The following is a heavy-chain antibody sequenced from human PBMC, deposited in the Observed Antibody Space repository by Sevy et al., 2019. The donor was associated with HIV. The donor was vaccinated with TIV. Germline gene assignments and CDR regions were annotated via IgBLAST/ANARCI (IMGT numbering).Heavy chain of an antibody. CDR1: GFTFSTYW. J-gene: IGHJ4*02. V-gene: IGHV3-74*01. D-gene: IGHD3-22*01. CDR3: ARDRNFYDSSYDS. CDR2: INRDGSST. Sequence: VGSLRLSCAASGFTFSTYWMHWVRQAPGKGLVWVSRINRDGSSTDYADSVKGRFTISRDNTKNTLYLQMNSLRAEDTAVYSCARDRNFYDSSYDSWGQGTLVTVSS.